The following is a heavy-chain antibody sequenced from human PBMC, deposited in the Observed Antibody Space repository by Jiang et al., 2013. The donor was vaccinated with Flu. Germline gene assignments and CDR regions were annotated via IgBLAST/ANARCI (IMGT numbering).Heavy chain of an antibody. CDR3: VRVSRDIFSQPLTY. V-gene: IGHV7-4-1*02. CDR2: INTNTETP. Sequence: SGYTFTDYPLHWVRQAPGRGLEWMGWINTNTETPTYAQDFTGRIVFSLDTSVSTAYLQISDLKAEDTAVYYCVRVSRDIFSQPLTYWGQGTLVTVSS. D-gene: IGHD3-9*01. CDR1: GYTFTDYP. J-gene: IGHJ4*01.